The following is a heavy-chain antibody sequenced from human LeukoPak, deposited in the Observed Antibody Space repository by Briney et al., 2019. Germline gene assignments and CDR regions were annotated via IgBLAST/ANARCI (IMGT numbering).Heavy chain of an antibody. CDR1: GYTFTGYY. V-gene: IGHV1-2*04. Sequence: ASVKVSCKASGYTFTGYYMHWVRQAPGQGLEWMGWINPNSGGTNYAQKFQGWVTMTRDTSISTAYMELSRLRSDDTAVYYCARGGPSYYYDGSGYPGPWGQGTLVTVSS. D-gene: IGHD3-22*01. CDR3: ARGGPSYYYDGSGYPGP. J-gene: IGHJ5*02. CDR2: INPNSGGT.